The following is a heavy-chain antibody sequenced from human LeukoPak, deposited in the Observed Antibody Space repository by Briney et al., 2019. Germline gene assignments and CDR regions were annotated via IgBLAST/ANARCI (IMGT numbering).Heavy chain of an antibody. J-gene: IGHJ6*03. V-gene: IGHV3-23*01. D-gene: IGHD6-13*01. CDR1: GFTFSSYA. CDR2: ITGSGGST. Sequence: GGSLRLSCAASGFTFSSYAMSWVRQAPGKGLEWVSAITGSGGSTYYADSVKGQFTISRYNSKNTLYLQMNSLRADDTAVYYCAKLYSTYQNYYYYYYMDVWGKGTKVTVSS. CDR3: AKLYSTYQNYYYYYYMDV.